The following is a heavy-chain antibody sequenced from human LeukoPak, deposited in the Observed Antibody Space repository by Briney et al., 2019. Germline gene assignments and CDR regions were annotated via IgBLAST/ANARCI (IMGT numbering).Heavy chain of an antibody. CDR2: VSVSGDTT. D-gene: IGHD2-15*01. V-gene: IGHV3-23*01. CDR1: GFTFSNDA. J-gene: IGHJ4*02. Sequence: GGSLRLSCAASGFTFSNDAMSWVRQAPGKGLQWVSSVSVSGDTTFYADSVKGRFTISRDKSKNTLYLQMNSLRAEDTAVFYCAKSKEVVDTRRGLFDYWGQGTLVTVSS. CDR3: AKSKEVVDTRRGLFDY.